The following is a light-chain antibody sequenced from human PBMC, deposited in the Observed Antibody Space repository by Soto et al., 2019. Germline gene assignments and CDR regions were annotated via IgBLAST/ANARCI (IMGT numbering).Light chain of an antibody. Sequence: DIQMTQSPSSLSASVGDRVSITCRTSQTLSGYLNWYQEKPGKAPKLLIYAASTLQSGVPSRFSGSGSGTDFTLYISSLQPEDFATYYCQQTYSTPITFGQGTRLEI. CDR3: QQTYSTPIT. V-gene: IGKV1-39*01. J-gene: IGKJ5*01. CDR1: QTLSGY. CDR2: AAS.